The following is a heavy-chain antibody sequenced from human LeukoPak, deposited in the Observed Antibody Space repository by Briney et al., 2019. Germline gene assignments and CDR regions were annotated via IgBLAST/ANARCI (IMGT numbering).Heavy chain of an antibody. CDR2: ISATDAAT. D-gene: IGHD6-25*01. V-gene: IGHV3-23*01. CDR3: ARDSGRWFDP. CDR1: DFNFNNYA. Sequence: GGSLRLSCAASDFNFNNYAMSWVRQAPGKGLEWVAAISATDAATWYADSVAGRFTISRDNSKNSLYLQINSLRVEDTAVYYCARDSGRWFDPWGQGTLVTVSS. J-gene: IGHJ5*02.